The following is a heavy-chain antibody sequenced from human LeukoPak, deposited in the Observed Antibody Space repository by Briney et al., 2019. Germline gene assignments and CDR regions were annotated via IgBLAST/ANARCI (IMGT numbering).Heavy chain of an antibody. J-gene: IGHJ4*02. V-gene: IGHV7-4-1*02. CDR2: INTNTGNP. Sequence: ASVKVSCKASGYTFTSYAMNWVRQAPGQGLEWMGWINTNTGNPTYAQGFTGRFVFSLDTSVSTAYLQISSLKAEDTAVYYCARDLSTYYYGSGSYYSPLGYWGQGTLVTVSS. CDR1: GYTFTSYA. D-gene: IGHD3-10*01. CDR3: ARDLSTYYYGSGSYYSPLGY.